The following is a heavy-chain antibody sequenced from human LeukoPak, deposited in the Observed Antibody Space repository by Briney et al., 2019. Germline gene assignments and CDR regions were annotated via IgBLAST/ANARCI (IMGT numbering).Heavy chain of an antibody. V-gene: IGHV4-4*07. D-gene: IGHD6-6*01. CDR2: IYSSGST. J-gene: IGHJ6*03. Sequence: SETLSLTCTVSGGSISSYYWNWIRQPAGKGLEWIGRIYSSGSTNYNPSLKSRVTMSVDTSKNQFSLKLSSVTAADTAVYYCARGGRGIAARRTTYYYYYMDVWGKGTTVTVSS. CDR3: ARGGRGIAARRTTYYYYYMDV. CDR1: GGSISSYY.